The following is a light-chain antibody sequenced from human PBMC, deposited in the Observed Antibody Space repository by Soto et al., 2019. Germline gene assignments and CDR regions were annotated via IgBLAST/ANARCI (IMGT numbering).Light chain of an antibody. CDR1: QSVSSN. CDR2: GAS. CDR3: PQYNNWPQT. J-gene: IGKJ1*01. Sequence: EIVMTQSPAHLSVFPGERANRSFRAWQSVSSNLAWYLQKPGQAPRLLIYGASTRPTGIPAMLSDSMSGTDFTLTLCSLQSEVCAVYYCPQYNNWPQTFGQGTKV. V-gene: IGKV3-15*01.